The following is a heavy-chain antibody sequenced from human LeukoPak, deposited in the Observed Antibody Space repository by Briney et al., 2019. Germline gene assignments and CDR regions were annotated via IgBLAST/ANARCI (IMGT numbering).Heavy chain of an antibody. CDR2: ISYDGSNK. CDR1: GFTFSSYA. Sequence: PGRSLRLSCAASGFTFSSYAMHWVRQAPGKGLEWGAVISYDGSNKYYADSVKGRFTISRDNSKNTLYLQMNSLRAEDTAVYYCAREGRWPRAFDIWGQGTMVTVSS. J-gene: IGHJ3*02. D-gene: IGHD5-12*01. CDR3: AREGRWPRAFDI. V-gene: IGHV3-30-3*01.